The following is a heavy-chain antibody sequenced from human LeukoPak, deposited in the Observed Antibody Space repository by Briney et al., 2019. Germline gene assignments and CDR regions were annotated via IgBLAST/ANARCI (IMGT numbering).Heavy chain of an antibody. CDR2: ISSSGSTI. CDR1: GFTFSSYE. Sequence: GGSLRLSCAASGFTFSSYEMNWVRRAPGKGLEWVSYISSSGSTIYYADSVKGRFTISRDNAKNSLYLQMNSLRAEDTAVYYCARDRYGVAAQGNWFDPWGQGTLVAVAS. V-gene: IGHV3-48*03. J-gene: IGHJ5*02. CDR3: ARDRYGVAAQGNWFDP. D-gene: IGHD6-13*01.